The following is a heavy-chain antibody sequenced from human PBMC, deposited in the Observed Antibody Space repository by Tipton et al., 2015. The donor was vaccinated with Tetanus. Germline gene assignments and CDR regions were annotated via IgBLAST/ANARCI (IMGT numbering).Heavy chain of an antibody. V-gene: IGHV4-59*01. D-gene: IGHD6-6*01. CDR2: IYYLGST. CDR1: GGSIRNYY. Sequence: TLSLTCSVSGGSIRNYYWSWIRQPPGKGLEWIGYIYYLGSTYYNRSLKSRVTISVDTSKNQFFLNLSSVTAADTAVYYCARHASSSWYFDLWGRGSLVTVSS. J-gene: IGHJ2*01. CDR3: ARHASSSWYFDL.